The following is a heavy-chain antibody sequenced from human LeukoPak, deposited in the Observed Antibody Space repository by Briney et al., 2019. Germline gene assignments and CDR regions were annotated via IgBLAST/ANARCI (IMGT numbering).Heavy chain of an antibody. D-gene: IGHD6-13*01. V-gene: IGHV1-69*04. Sequence: GASVKVSCKASGGTFSSYAISWVRQAPGQELEWMGRIIPILGIANYAQKFQGRVTITADKSTSTAYMELSSLRSEDTAVYYCGSGDIAAAGTDYWGQGTLVTVSS. CDR1: GGTFSSYA. CDR3: GSGDIAAAGTDY. J-gene: IGHJ4*02. CDR2: IIPILGIA.